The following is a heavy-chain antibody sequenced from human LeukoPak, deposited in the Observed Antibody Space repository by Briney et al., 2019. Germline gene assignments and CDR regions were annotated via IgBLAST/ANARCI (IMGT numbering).Heavy chain of an antibody. J-gene: IGHJ4*02. D-gene: IGHD3-22*01. V-gene: IGHV3-21*01. CDR1: GFTFSSYG. CDR2: ISSSSSYI. Sequence: GGSLRLSCAASGFTFSSYGMHWVRQAPGKGLEWVSSISSSSSYIYYADSVKGRFTISRDNAKNSLYLQMNSLRAEDTAVYYCASMAGDYYDSSGYYLDFDYWGQGTLVTVSS. CDR3: ASMAGDYYDSSGYYLDFDY.